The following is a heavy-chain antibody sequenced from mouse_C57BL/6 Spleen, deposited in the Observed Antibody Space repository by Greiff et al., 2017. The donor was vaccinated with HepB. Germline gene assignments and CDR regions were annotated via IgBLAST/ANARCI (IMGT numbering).Heavy chain of an antibody. CDR1: GYSITSGYY. Sequence: EVKLQESGPGLVKPSQSLSLTCSVTGYSITSGYYWNWIRQFPGNKLEWMGYISYDGSNNYNPSLKNRISITRDTSKNQFFLKLNSVTTEDTATYYCASEDYDYFYYAMDYWGQGTSVTVSS. V-gene: IGHV3-6*01. CDR2: ISYDGSN. J-gene: IGHJ4*01. D-gene: IGHD2-4*01. CDR3: ASEDYDYFYYAMDY.